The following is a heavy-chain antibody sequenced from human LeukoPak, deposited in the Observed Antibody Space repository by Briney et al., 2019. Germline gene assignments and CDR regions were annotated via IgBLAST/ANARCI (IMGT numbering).Heavy chain of an antibody. CDR2: ISWNSGSI. Sequence: GRSLRLSCAVSGFTFEDYAMHWVRQAPGKGLEWVSGISWNSGSIGYADSVKGRFTISRDNAKNSLYLQMNSLRAEDTALYYCAKALGGYCSGGSCYLGAFDIWGQGTMVTVSS. J-gene: IGHJ3*02. CDR3: AKALGGYCSGGSCYLGAFDI. V-gene: IGHV3-9*01. CDR1: GFTFEDYA. D-gene: IGHD2-15*01.